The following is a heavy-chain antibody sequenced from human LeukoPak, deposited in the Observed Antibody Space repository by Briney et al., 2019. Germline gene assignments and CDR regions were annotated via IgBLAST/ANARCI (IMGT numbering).Heavy chain of an antibody. CDR1: GYTFTGYY. CDR2: IIPIFGTA. Sequence: ASVKVSCKASGYTFTGYYMHWVRQAPGQGLEWMGGIIPIFGTANYAQKFQGRVTITADESTSTAYMELSSLRSEDTAVYYCARIGEYSSSSGWFDPWGQGTLVTVSS. J-gene: IGHJ5*02. CDR3: ARIGEYSSSSGWFDP. V-gene: IGHV1-69*13. D-gene: IGHD6-6*01.